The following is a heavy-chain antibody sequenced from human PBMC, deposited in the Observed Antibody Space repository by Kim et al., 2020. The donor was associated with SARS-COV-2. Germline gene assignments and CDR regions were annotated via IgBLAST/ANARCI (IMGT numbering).Heavy chain of an antibody. Sequence: GGSLRLSCAASGFTFSSYAMHWVRQAPGKGLEWVAVISYDGSNKYYVDSVKGRFTISRDNSKNTLYLQMNSLRAEDTAVYYCARDAHLGELSFLDYWGQGTLVTVSS. V-gene: IGHV3-30*04. CDR1: GFTFSSYA. J-gene: IGHJ4*02. CDR3: ARDAHLGELSFLDY. CDR2: ISYDGSNK. D-gene: IGHD3-16*02.